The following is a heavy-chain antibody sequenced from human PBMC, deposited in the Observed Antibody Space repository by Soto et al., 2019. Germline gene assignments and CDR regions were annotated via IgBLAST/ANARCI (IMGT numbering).Heavy chain of an antibody. CDR1: GYTFTSYY. CDR2: INPSGGST. V-gene: IGHV1-46*01. CDR3: ARGMGDCTNGVCRTQKGYYYMDV. Sequence: ASVKVSCKASGYTFTSYYMHWVRQAPGQGLEWMGIINPSGGSTSYAQKIQGRVTMTTDTSTSTAYIELRSLRSDDTSVYYCARGMGDCTNGVCRTQKGYYYMDVWGKGTTVTVSS. J-gene: IGHJ6*03. D-gene: IGHD2-8*01.